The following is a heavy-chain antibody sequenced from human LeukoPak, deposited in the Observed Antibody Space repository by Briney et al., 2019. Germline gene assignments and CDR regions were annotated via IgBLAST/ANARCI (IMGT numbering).Heavy chain of an antibody. CDR1: GYSFTSYW. CDR3: ARQEGSSWLELCSFDY. D-gene: IGHD6-13*01. CDR2: IYPGDSDT. J-gene: IGHJ4*02. Sequence: GESLKISCKGSGYSFTSYWIGWVRQMPGKGLEWMGIIYPGDSDTRYSPSFQGQVTISADKSISTAYLQWSSLKASDTAMYYCARQEGSSWLELCSFDYWGQGTLVTVSS. V-gene: IGHV5-51*01.